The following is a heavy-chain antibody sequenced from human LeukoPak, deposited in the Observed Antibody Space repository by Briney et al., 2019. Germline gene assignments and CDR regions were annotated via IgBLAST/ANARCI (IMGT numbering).Heavy chain of an antibody. V-gene: IGHV3-23*01. Sequence: PGGSLRLSCAASRFAFSNYAMSWVRQAPGKGLEWVSAISGSGGSTYYADSVKGRFTIARDKSKNTVYLQMNSLRAEDTAVYYCAKGRYCSSTSCYADYYYYMDVWGKGTTVTISS. J-gene: IGHJ6*03. CDR1: RFAFSNYA. CDR3: AKGRYCSSTSCYADYYYYMDV. CDR2: ISGSGGST. D-gene: IGHD2-2*01.